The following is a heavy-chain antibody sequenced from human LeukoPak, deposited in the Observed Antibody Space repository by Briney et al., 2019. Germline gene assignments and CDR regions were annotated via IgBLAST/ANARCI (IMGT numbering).Heavy chain of an antibody. CDR2: ISYSGRT. CDR1: GGSISSYY. CDR3: ARLGSNNWFDP. V-gene: IGHV4-59*01. Sequence: PSETLSLTCTVSGGSISSYYCSWIRQPPGKGLEWIGYISYSGRTNYNPSLKSRVTVSVDMSKNQFSLKLSSVTAADTAVYYCARLGSNNWFDPWGQGTLVTVST. J-gene: IGHJ5*02.